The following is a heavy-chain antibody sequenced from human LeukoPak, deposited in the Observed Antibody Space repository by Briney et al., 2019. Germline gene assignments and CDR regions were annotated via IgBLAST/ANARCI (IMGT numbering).Heavy chain of an antibody. CDR1: GGSFSGYY. CDR2: INHSGST. CDR3: ASTPFGGSGSLNDAFDI. V-gene: IGHV4-34*01. Sequence: PSETLSLTCAVYGGSFSGYYWSWIRQPPGKGLEWIGEINHSGSTNYNPSLKSRVTISVDTSKNQFSLKLSSVTAADTAVYYCASTPFGGSGSLNDAFDIWGQGTMVTVSS. D-gene: IGHD1-26*01. J-gene: IGHJ3*02.